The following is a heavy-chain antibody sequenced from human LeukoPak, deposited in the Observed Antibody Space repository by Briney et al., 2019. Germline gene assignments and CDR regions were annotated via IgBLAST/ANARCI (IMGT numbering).Heavy chain of an antibody. D-gene: IGHD1-26*01. Sequence: SETLSLTCTVSGGSISSGGYYYTWIRQHPGKGLEYIGYIYYSGSTNYNPSLKSRVTISVDTSKNQFSLKLSSVTAADTAVYYCARVQSGSIYYWGQGTLVTVSS. CDR2: IYYSGST. J-gene: IGHJ4*02. CDR1: GGSISSGGYY. CDR3: ARVQSGSIYY. V-gene: IGHV4-61*08.